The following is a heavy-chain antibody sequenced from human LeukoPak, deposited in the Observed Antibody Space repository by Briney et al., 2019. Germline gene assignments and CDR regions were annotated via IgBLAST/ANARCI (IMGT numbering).Heavy chain of an antibody. CDR3: ATSNYGSAFDI. Sequence: RAASVKVSCKASGYTFTSYYIHWVRQAPGQGLEWMGIINPSGGSTSYAQKFQGRVTMTRDTSTSTAYMELSRLRSDDTAVYYCATSNYGSAFDIWGQGTMVTVSS. J-gene: IGHJ3*02. V-gene: IGHV1-46*01. CDR2: INPSGGST. D-gene: IGHD3-10*01. CDR1: GYTFTSYY.